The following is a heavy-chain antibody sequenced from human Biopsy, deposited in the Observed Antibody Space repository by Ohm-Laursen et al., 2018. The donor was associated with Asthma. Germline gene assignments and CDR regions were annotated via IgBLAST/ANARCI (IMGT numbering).Heavy chain of an antibody. CDR1: GVSIRSYY. V-gene: IGHV4-59*01. Sequence: SETLSLTCTVSGVSIRSYYWSWIRQPPGKGLEWIGYIYYSGSTNYNPSLKSRVTISVDTPENQFSLKLSSVTAADTAVYYCARGRITMIGGWFDPWGQGTLVTVSS. D-gene: IGHD3-22*01. CDR3: ARGRITMIGGWFDP. CDR2: IYYSGST. J-gene: IGHJ5*02.